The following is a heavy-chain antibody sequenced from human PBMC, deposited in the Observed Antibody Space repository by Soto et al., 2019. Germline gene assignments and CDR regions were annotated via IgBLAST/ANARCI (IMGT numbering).Heavy chain of an antibody. CDR3: ARDRWLSLVSAYYFVY. Sequence: QVQLVESGGGVVQPGRSLRLSCAASGFTFSSYAMHWVRQSPGKGLEWVAVISYDGSNKYYADSVKGRFTISRDNSKNTLYLQMNSLRAEDTAVYYCARDRWLSLVSAYYFVYWGQGTLVTVSS. CDR2: ISYDGSNK. V-gene: IGHV3-30-3*01. J-gene: IGHJ4*02. CDR1: GFTFSSYA. D-gene: IGHD5-12*01.